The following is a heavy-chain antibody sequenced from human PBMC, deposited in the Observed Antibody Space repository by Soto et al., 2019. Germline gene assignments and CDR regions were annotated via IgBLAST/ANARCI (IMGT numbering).Heavy chain of an antibody. Sequence: EVQLVESGGGLVQPGGSLRLSCAASGFTFSSYWMHWVRHAPGKGLVLVSRINSDGSSTSYADSVKGRFTISRDNAKNTLYLQMTSLRAEDTAVYYCARDEGNPYYGSGTFDYWGQGTLVTVSS. CDR1: GFTFSSYW. V-gene: IGHV3-74*01. CDR2: INSDGSST. D-gene: IGHD3-10*01. J-gene: IGHJ4*02. CDR3: ARDEGNPYYGSGTFDY.